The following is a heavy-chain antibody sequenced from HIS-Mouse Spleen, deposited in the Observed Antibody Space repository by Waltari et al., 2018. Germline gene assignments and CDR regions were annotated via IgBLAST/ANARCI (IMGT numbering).Heavy chain of an antibody. J-gene: IGHJ2*01. CDR2: IYYRGST. D-gene: IGHD6-13*01. CDR3: AREIPYSSSWYDWYFDL. Sequence: QLQLQESGPGLVKPSETLSLTCTVSGGSISSSRYYWGWIRQPPGKGLELIGSIYYRGSTYYNPSLKSRVTISVDTSKNQFSLKLSSVTAADTAVYYCAREIPYSSSWYDWYFDLWGRGTLVTVSS. V-gene: IGHV4-39*07. CDR1: GGSISSSRYY.